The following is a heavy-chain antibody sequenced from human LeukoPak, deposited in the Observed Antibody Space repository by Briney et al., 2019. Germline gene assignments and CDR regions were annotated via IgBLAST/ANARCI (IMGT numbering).Heavy chain of an antibody. CDR2: INPSGGST. CDR1: GYTFTRYY. CDR3: ARADIVVVVAATHSYYFDY. D-gene: IGHD2-15*01. Sequence: ASVKVSCKASGYTFTRYYMHWVRQAPGQGLEWMGIINPSGGSTNYAQKFQGRVTMTRDTSTNTVYMELSSLRSEDTAVYYCARADIVVVVAATHSYYFDYWGQGTLVTVSS. J-gene: IGHJ4*02. V-gene: IGHV1-46*01.